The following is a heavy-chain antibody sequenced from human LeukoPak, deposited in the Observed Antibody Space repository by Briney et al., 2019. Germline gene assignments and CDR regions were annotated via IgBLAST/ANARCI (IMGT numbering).Heavy chain of an antibody. D-gene: IGHD6-13*01. J-gene: IGHJ4*02. V-gene: IGHV1-2*02. CDR3: ARDVGSSWYVFDY. Sequence: ASVKVSCKASGYTFTGYYMHWVRQAPGQGLEWIGWINPNSGGTNYAQKFQGRVTMTRDTSISTAYMELSRLRSDDTAVYYCARDVGSSWYVFDYWGQGTLVTVSS. CDR1: GYTFTGYY. CDR2: INPNSGGT.